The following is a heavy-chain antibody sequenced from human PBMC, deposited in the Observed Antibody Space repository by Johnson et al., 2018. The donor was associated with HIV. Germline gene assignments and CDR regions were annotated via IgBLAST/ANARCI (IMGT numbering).Heavy chain of an antibody. CDR2: ISYDGSNK. CDR3: AREKTTPDAFDI. CDR1: AFTFRSYS. J-gene: IGHJ3*02. V-gene: IGHV3-30*14. Sequence: QVHLVESGGGVVQPARSLRLSCAASAFTFRSYSMHWVRQAPGKGLEWVAVISYDGSNKYYAASVKGRFTISRDNSKNTLYLQMNSLRAEDTAVYYCAREKTTPDAFDIWGQGTMVTVSS. D-gene: IGHD4-11*01.